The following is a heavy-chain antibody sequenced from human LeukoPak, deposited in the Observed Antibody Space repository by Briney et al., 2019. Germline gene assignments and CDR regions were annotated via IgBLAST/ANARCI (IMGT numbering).Heavy chain of an antibody. Sequence: SQTLSLTCTVSGGSISSGDYYWSWIRQPPGKGLEWIGYIYYSGSTYYNPSLKSRVTISVNTSKNQFSLKLSSVTAADTAVYYCARRLEDYYDSSGYSYAFDIWGQGTMVTVSS. D-gene: IGHD3-22*01. CDR2: IYYSGST. J-gene: IGHJ3*02. CDR1: GGSISSGDYY. V-gene: IGHV4-30-4*01. CDR3: ARRLEDYYDSSGYSYAFDI.